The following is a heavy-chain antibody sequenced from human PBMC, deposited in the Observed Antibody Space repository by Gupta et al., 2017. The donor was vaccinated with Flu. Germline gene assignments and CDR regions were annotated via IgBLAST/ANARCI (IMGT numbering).Heavy chain of an antibody. D-gene: IGHD1-26*01. Sequence: SIGWVRQAPGQGLEWMGWISAYNGHTSYAQKRQGRLTLNTDTSTNTDYMELRRLRYDDTALYYCARGGADVSQNYFDFWGQGTLVTVSS. CDR3: ARGGADVSQNYFDF. V-gene: IGHV1-18*01. J-gene: IGHJ4*02. CDR2: ISAYNGHT. CDR1: S.